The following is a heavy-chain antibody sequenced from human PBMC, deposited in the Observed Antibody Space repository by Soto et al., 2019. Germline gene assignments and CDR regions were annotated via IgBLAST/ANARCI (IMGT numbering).Heavy chain of an antibody. Sequence: GGSLRLSCAASGFTFSSYAIHWVRQAPGKGLEWVAVISYDGSNNYYEDSVKGRFTISKDNSKNTLYLQMNSLRAEDTAMYYCARDAGSSSSNYYYYGMDVWGQGTTVTVSS. J-gene: IGHJ6*02. CDR1: GFTFSSYA. D-gene: IGHD6-6*01. CDR2: ISYDGSNN. V-gene: IGHV3-30-3*01. CDR3: ARDAGSSSSNYYYYGMDV.